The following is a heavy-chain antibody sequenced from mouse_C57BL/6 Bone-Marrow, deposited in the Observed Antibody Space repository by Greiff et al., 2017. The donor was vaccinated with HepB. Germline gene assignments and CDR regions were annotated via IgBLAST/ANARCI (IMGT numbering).Heavy chain of an antibody. CDR1: GFTFSDYY. J-gene: IGHJ2*01. CDR2: ISNGGGST. CDR3: ARPIYDYDGFDY. D-gene: IGHD2-4*01. V-gene: IGHV5-12*01. Sequence: EVQLQRSGGGLVQPGGSLKLSCAASGFTFSDYYMYWVRQTPEKRLEWVAYISNGGGSTYYPDTVKGRFTISRDNAKNTLYLQMSRLKSEDTAMYYCARPIYDYDGFDYWGQGTTLTVSS.